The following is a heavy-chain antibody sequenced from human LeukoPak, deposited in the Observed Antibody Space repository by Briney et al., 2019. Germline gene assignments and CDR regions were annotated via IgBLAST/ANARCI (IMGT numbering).Heavy chain of an antibody. CDR3: AQDHGV. V-gene: IGHV3-23*01. CDR1: GFTFSVYP. J-gene: IGHJ6*03. CDR2: ISGGGDST. Sequence: GGSLRLSCTASGFTFSVYPVSWVRHAPGKGLEWVSAISGGGDSTYYADSVKGRFTISRDNSKNTLYLQMNSLRAEDTAVYYCAQDHGVWSKGTTVIVSS.